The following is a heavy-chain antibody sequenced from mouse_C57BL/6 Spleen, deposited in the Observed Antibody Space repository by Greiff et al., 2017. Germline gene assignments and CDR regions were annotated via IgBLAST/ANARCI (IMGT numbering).Heavy chain of an antibody. CDR2: IYPSDSET. CDR1: GYTFTSYW. Sequence: VQLQQPGAELVRPGSSVKLSCKASGYTFTSYWMHWVKQRPIQGLEWIGNIYPSDSETHYNQKFKDKATLTVDKSSSTAYMQLSSLTSEDSAVYYCARSNYYGSSEVAYWGQGTLVTVSA. D-gene: IGHD1-1*01. V-gene: IGHV1-52*01. J-gene: IGHJ3*01. CDR3: ARSNYYGSSEVAY.